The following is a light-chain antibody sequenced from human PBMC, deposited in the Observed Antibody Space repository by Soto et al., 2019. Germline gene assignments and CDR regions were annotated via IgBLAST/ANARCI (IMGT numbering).Light chain of an antibody. V-gene: IGKV3D-20*02. J-gene: IGKJ4*01. CDR1: QSLSSNF. CDR3: QQHISWPLT. Sequence: EIVLTQSPATLSLSPGERATLSCRASQSLSSNFLAWYQQKPGQPPRLLIYDSSTRATGFPDRFSGSGSGTDFTLTIIRLEPEDFAVYYCQQHISWPLTFGGGTKVEIK. CDR2: DSS.